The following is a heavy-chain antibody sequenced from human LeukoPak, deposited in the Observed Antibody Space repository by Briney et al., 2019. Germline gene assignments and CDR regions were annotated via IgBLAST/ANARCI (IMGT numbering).Heavy chain of an antibody. Sequence: SETLSLTCAVSGYSISSGYYWGWIRQPPVKGLEWIGSIYHSGSTYYNPSLKSRVTILVDTSKNQFSLKLSSVTAADTAVYYCAIGYSSGLYDAFDIWGQGTMVTVSS. CDR3: AIGYSSGLYDAFDI. V-gene: IGHV4-38-2*01. CDR2: IYHSGST. J-gene: IGHJ3*02. CDR1: GYSISSGYY. D-gene: IGHD6-19*01.